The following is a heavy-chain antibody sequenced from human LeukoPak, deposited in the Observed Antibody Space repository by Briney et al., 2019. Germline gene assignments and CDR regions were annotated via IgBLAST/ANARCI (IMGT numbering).Heavy chain of an antibody. Sequence: PGGSLRLSCAASGFTFSTYWMSWVRQAPGKGPEWVANITEDGSEKNYVDSVKGRFIISRDNVENSLYLQMNSLRVEDTAMYYCARGPRVRGVVVSHYYGLDVWGKGTMITVSS. V-gene: IGHV3-7*03. D-gene: IGHD3-10*01. CDR3: ARGPRVRGVVVSHYYGLDV. J-gene: IGHJ6*04. CDR1: GFTFSTYW. CDR2: ITEDGSEK.